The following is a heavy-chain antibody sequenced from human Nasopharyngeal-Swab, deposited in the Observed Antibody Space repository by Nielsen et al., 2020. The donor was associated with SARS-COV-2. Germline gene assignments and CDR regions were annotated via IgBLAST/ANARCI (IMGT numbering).Heavy chain of an antibody. Sequence: EGSLRLSCAASGFTFSSYAMSWVRQAPGKGLEWVSAISGSGGSTYYADSVKGRFTISRDNSKNTLYLQMNSLRAEDTAVYYCAKHGLLWFGELSRWFDPWGQGTLVTVSS. J-gene: IGHJ5*02. V-gene: IGHV3-23*01. CDR2: ISGSGGST. CDR1: GFTFSSYA. CDR3: AKHGLLWFGELSRWFDP. D-gene: IGHD3-10*01.